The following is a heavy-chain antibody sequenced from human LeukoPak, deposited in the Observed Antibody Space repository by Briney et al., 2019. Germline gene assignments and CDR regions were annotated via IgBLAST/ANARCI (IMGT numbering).Heavy chain of an antibody. CDR2: ISSSGSTI. D-gene: IGHD2-21*02. J-gene: IGHJ4*02. V-gene: IGHV3-48*03. CDR1: GFTFSSYE. CDR3: ARDVPAYCGGDCPNPY. Sequence: GGSLRLSCAASGFTFSSYEMNWVRQAPGKGLEWVSYISSSGSTIYYADSVKGRFTISRDNAKNSLYLQMNSLRAEDTAVFYCARDVPAYCGGDCPNPYWGQGTLVTVSS.